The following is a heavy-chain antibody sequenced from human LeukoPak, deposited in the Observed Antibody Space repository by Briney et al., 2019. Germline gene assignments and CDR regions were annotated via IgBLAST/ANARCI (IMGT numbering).Heavy chain of an antibody. CDR2: IYYTGRA. CDR1: GSSISPYH. CDR3: ARHSRYYYYGKDV. J-gene: IGHJ6*02. V-gene: IGHV4-59*08. Sequence: SETLSLTCTVSGSSISPYHWSWIRQPPGKGLEWIAQIYYTGRADYNPSLKSRVTISVDTSNNHVSLKVSSVTAADTAVYYCARHSRYYYYGKDVWGQGTTVTVSS.